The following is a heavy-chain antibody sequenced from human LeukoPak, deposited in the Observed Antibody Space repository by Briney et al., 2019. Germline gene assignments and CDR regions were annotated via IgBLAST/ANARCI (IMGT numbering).Heavy chain of an antibody. Sequence: PGGSLRLSCAASGFAFSRYWMHWVRQAPGKGLVWVSRIEGDGSSTTYADYVKGRFTISRDNAKNTLYLQMNSRRAEDTAVYFCARDPSAFAGYFDFWGQGTLVTASS. CDR3: ARDPSAFAGYFDF. D-gene: IGHD3-10*01. CDR1: GFAFSRYW. J-gene: IGHJ4*02. CDR2: IEGDGSST. V-gene: IGHV3-74*01.